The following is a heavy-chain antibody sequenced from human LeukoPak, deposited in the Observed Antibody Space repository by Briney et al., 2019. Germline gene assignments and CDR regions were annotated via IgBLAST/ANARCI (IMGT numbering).Heavy chain of an antibody. CDR2: ISTSGTYM. Sequence: GGSLRLSCAASGLTFSGYIMNWGRQAPGKGLEWVSSISTSGTYMDYADSVKGRFIISRDNSKNSLFLQMNSLRAEDTAVYSCARGIAAAGHGMDVWGQGTTVTVSS. J-gene: IGHJ6*02. CDR1: GLTFSGYI. V-gene: IGHV3-21*01. D-gene: IGHD6-13*01. CDR3: ARGIAAAGHGMDV.